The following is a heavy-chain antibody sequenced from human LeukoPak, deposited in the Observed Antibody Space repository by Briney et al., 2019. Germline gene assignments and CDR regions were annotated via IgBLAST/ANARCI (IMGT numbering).Heavy chain of an antibody. CDR2: ISVYNGNT. CDR1: GYIFTSYD. D-gene: IGHD1-26*01. CDR3: ARSEVGALVDY. Sequence: GASVKVSCKASGYIFTSYDITWVRQAPGQGLEWMGWISVYNGNTKYAQKVEGRVTITTDTSTSTAYMELRSLRSDDTAVYYCARSEVGALVDYWGQGTLVTVSS. J-gene: IGHJ4*02. V-gene: IGHV1-18*01.